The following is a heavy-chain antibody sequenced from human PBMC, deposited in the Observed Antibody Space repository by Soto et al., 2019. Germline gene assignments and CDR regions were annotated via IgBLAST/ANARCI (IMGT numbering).Heavy chain of an antibody. CDR2: IIPIFGTA. Sequence: VASVKVSCKASGGTFSSYAISWVRQAPGQGLEWMGGIIPIFGTANYAQKFQGRVTITADESTSTAYMELSSLRSEDTAVYYCARVNMITFGGVIVNDAFDIWGQGTMVTVS. V-gene: IGHV1-69*13. D-gene: IGHD3-16*02. CDR1: GGTFSSYA. J-gene: IGHJ3*02. CDR3: ARVNMITFGGVIVNDAFDI.